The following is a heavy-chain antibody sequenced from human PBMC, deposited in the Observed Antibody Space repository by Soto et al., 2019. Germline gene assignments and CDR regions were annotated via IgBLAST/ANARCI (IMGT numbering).Heavy chain of an antibody. CDR3: ARDLTDEDRGMDV. V-gene: IGHV3-7*05. J-gene: IGHJ6*02. CDR1: GFTFSSYW. CDR2: IKQDGSEK. Sequence: GGSLRLSCAASGFTFSSYWMSWVRQAPGKGLEWVANIKQDGSEKYYVDSVKGRFTISRDNAKNSLYLQMNSLRAEDTAVYYCARDLTDEDRGMDVWGQGTTVTVSS.